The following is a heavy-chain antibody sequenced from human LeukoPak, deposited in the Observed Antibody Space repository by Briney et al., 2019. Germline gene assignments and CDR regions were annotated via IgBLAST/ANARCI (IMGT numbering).Heavy chain of an antibody. CDR3: ARSFLVMRRFDY. CDR2: IYYSGST. V-gene: IGHV4-31*03. Sequence: SQTLSLTCTVSGGSISSGGYYWSWIRQHPGKGLEWTGYIYYSGSTYYNPSLKSRVTISVDTSKNQFSLKLSSVTAADTAVYYCARSFLVMRRFDYWGQGTLVTVSS. CDR1: GGSISSGGYY. D-gene: IGHD3-9*01. J-gene: IGHJ4*02.